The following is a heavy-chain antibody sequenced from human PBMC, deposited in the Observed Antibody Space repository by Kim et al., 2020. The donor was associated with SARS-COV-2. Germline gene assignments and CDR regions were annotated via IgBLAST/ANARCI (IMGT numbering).Heavy chain of an antibody. CDR3: AKDRQPIVGATRGDFGY. CDR2: ISGSGGST. J-gene: IGHJ4*02. V-gene: IGHV3-23*01. D-gene: IGHD1-26*01. Sequence: GGSLRLSCAASGFTFSSYAMSWVRQAPGKGLEWVSAISGSGGSTYYADSVKGRFTISRDNSKNTLYLQMNSLRAEDTAVYYCAKDRQPIVGATRGDFGYWGQGTLVTVSS. CDR1: GFTFSSYA.